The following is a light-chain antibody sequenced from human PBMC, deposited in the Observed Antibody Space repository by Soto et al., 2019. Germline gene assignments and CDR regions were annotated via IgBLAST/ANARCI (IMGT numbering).Light chain of an antibody. J-gene: IGKJ1*01. Sequence: EIVMTQSPSTLSVSPGERATLSCRASQSVSSNVAWHQQIPGQTPRLLIYGASTRATGIPDRFSGGGSGTDFTLTISRLEPEDFAVYYCHQYGSSPQTFGQGTKVDIK. CDR1: QSVSSN. V-gene: IGKV3-20*01. CDR3: HQYGSSPQT. CDR2: GAS.